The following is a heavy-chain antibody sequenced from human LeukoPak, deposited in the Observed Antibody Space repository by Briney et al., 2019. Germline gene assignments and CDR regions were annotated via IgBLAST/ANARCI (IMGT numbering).Heavy chain of an antibody. D-gene: IGHD6-19*01. CDR2: IYYSGST. CDR1: GGSISSYY. J-gene: IGHJ4*02. Sequence: SETLSLTCTVSGGSISSYYWSWIRQPPGKGLEWIGYIYYSGSTNYNPSLKSRVTISVDTSKNQFSLKLSSVTAADTAVYYCARDLAVAGCFDYWGQGTLVTVSS. CDR3: ARDLAVAGCFDY. V-gene: IGHV4-59*01.